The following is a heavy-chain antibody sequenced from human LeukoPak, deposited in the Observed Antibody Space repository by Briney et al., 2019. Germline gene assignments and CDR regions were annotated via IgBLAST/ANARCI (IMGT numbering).Heavy chain of an antibody. CDR3: ARLSDDYGDYYFDY. J-gene: IGHJ4*02. D-gene: IGHD4-17*01. CDR1: GGSISSYY. Sequence: PSETLSLTCTVSGGSISSYYWSWIRQPAGKGLEWIGRIYTSGSTNYNPSLKSRVTISVDTSKNQFSLKLSSVTAADTAVYYCARLSDDYGDYYFDYWGQGTLVTVSS. CDR2: IYTSGST. V-gene: IGHV4-4*07.